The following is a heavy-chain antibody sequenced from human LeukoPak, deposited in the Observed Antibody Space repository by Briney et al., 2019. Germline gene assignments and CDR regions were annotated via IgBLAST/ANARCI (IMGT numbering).Heavy chain of an antibody. CDR1: GGSISSYY. Sequence: SETLSLTCTVSGGSISSYYWSWIRQPAGKGLEWIGRIYTSGSTNYNPSLKSRVTMSVDTSKNQFSLKLSSVTAADTAVYYCARTPYYDILTGYRGWFDPWGQGTLVTVSS. CDR3: ARTPYYDILTGYRGWFDP. J-gene: IGHJ5*02. CDR2: IYTSGST. V-gene: IGHV4-4*07. D-gene: IGHD3-9*01.